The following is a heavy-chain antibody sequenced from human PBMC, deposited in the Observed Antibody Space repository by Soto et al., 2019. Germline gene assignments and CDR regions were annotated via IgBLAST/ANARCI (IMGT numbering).Heavy chain of an antibody. Sequence: EVQLVESGGGLVKPGGSLRLSCAASGFTFSNAWMNWVRQSPGKGLKWVGRIKLKTDGGPTDYAAPVKGRFTLSRDASKNTLYLQMNGLKTEDTAVYYCTGGDIAGDFDYWGQGTLVTVSS. CDR3: TGGDIAGDFDY. J-gene: IGHJ4*02. CDR1: GFTFSNAW. CDR2: IKLKTDGGPT. D-gene: IGHD5-12*01. V-gene: IGHV3-15*01.